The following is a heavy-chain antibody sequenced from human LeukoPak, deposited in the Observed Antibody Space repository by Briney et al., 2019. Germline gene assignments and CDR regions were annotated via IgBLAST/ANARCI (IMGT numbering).Heavy chain of an antibody. CDR3: ARAVGSGSFQTYYYYMDV. CDR1: GDSISSSSYY. J-gene: IGHJ6*03. CDR2: IYTSGST. V-gene: IGHV4-61*02. Sequence: SETLSLTCIVSGDSISSSSYYWSWIRQPAGKGLEWIGRIYTSGSTNYNPSLKSRVTISVDTSKNQFSLKLSSVTAADTAVYYCARAVGSGSFQTYYYYMDVWGKGTTVTISS. D-gene: IGHD3-10*01.